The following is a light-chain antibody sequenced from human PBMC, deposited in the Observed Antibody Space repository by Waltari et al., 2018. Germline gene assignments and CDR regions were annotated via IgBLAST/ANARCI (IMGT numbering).Light chain of an antibody. CDR1: QLPMKY. Sequence: SYELPPTPSVSVSPGQTARIPCSGHQLPMKYANWFQQKSGQAPRLVIYEDTKRPSGIPEGFSGSSSGTVATLTITGAQVDDEADYYCYSSDSTGLRVFGGGTTVVVL. V-gene: IGLV3-10*01. J-gene: IGLJ1*01. CDR2: EDT. CDR3: YSSDSTGLRV.